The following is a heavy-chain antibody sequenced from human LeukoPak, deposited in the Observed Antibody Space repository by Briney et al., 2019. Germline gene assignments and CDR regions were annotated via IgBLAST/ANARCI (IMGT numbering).Heavy chain of an antibody. CDR2: INPNRGST. D-gene: IGHD3-16*01. J-gene: IGHJ5*02. V-gene: IGHV1-46*01. Sequence: ASVKVSCKASGYTFTSYYMYWVRQAPGQGLEWMGIINPNRGSTSYAQKFQGRVTMTRDTSTSTVYMELSSLRSEDTAVYYCARRLAYWFDPWGQGTLVTVSS. CDR3: ARRLAYWFDP. CDR1: GYTFTSYY.